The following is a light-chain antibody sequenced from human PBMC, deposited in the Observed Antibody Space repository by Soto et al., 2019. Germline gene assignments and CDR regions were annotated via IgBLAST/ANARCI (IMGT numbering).Light chain of an antibody. Sequence: QSALTQPASVSGSPGQSITISCTGTSSDVGGSHFVSWYQQLPGKAPKLMLSEVSKRPSGVSTRFSGSKSGNTASLTISGLQAEDEVDYYCCSYAGSSAFLVFGGGTKLTVL. CDR2: EVS. J-gene: IGLJ3*02. CDR3: CSYAGSSAFLV. CDR1: SSDVGGSHF. V-gene: IGLV2-23*02.